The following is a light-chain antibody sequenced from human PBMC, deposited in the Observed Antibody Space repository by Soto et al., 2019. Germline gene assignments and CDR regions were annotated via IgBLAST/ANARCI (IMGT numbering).Light chain of an antibody. CDR2: GAS. J-gene: IGKJ2*01. Sequence: IQMTKSPSSLSASVGDRVTITCRASQSITTYLNWYQQKPEKAPELLIYGASSLQSGVPSRFSGSGSGADSALPISSLQPEDFAIYYCQHRCSHPYTFGHGTKLEI. CDR3: QHRCSHPYT. CDR1: QSITTY. V-gene: IGKV1-39*01.